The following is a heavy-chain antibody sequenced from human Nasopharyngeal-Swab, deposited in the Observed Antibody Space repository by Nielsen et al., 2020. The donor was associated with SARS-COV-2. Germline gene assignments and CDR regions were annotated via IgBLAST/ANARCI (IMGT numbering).Heavy chain of an antibody. D-gene: IGHD3-16*02. CDR1: GFTFSSYG. CDR2: ISYDGSNK. V-gene: IGHV3-30*18. J-gene: IGHJ6*02. CDR3: AKDLYDYVWGSYRDYYYGMDV. Sequence: GGSLRLSCAASGFTFSSYGMHWVRQAPGNGLEWVAVISYDGSNKYYADSVKGRFTISRDNSKNTLYLQMNSLRAEDTAVYYCAKDLYDYVWGSYRDYYYGMDVWGQGTTVTVSS.